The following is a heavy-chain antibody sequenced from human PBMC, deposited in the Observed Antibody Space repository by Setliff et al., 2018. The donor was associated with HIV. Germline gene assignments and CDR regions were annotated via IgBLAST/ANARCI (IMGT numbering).Heavy chain of an antibody. D-gene: IGHD6-25*01. CDR1: GFTVSSSY. V-gene: IGHV3-66*02. J-gene: IGHJ4*02. Sequence: LRLSCEASGFTVSSSYMAWVRQAPGKGLEWVSTIYSDGSTYHRDSAKGRFTLSRDNSKNTVYLQVGSLRPDDTAMYYCARSRPYNSALDYWGQGTLVTVSS. CDR2: IYSDGST. CDR3: ARSRPYNSALDY.